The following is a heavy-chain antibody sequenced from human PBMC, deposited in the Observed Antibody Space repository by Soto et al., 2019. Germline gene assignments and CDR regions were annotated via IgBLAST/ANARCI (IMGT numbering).Heavy chain of an antibody. Sequence: ASVKVSCKASGYTFTGYYMHWVRQAPGQGLEWMGWINPNSGGTNYAQKFQGRVTMTRDTSISTAYMELSRLRSDDTAVYYCARVAVAGGGWFDPWRQGTLVTVSS. V-gene: IGHV1-2*02. CDR2: INPNSGGT. CDR1: GYTFTGYY. J-gene: IGHJ5*02. D-gene: IGHD6-19*01. CDR3: ARVAVAGGGWFDP.